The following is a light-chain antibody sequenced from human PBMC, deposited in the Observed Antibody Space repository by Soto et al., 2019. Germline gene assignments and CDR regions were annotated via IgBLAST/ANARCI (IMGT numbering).Light chain of an antibody. Sequence: EMVMTQSPATLSVSPGDRVTLSCRASESVHRNLAWYQQKPGQGPSLLIYSASTRATGVPDRFTGSGSGTEFTLTISSLQSEDFGVYHCQHYSNRPPTFGPGTKVEIK. CDR3: QHYSNRPPT. J-gene: IGKJ3*01. V-gene: IGKV3-15*01. CDR1: ESVHRN. CDR2: SAS.